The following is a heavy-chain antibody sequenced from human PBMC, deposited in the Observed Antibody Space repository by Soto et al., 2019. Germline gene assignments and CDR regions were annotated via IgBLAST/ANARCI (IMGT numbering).Heavy chain of an antibody. CDR2: LSRGDER. J-gene: IGHJ6*02. CDR1: GAPITTTKW. Sequence: QVQLQESGPGLVKPSETLSLTCTVSGAPITTTKWWAWVRLPPGKGLEWIGELSRGDERSSNPSLEVRFTMSLDKSNNHSSLKLTSVTAADTAIFYCATQTISYTWGVWGRGTSVTVSS. CDR3: ATQTISYTWGV. D-gene: IGHD3-16*01. V-gene: IGHV4-4*02.